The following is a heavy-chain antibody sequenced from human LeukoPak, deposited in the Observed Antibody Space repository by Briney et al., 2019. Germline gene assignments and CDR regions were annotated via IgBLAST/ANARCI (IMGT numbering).Heavy chain of an antibody. D-gene: IGHD3-22*01. J-gene: IGHJ6*02. CDR2: IYPGDSDT. CDR1: GYSFTSYW. V-gene: IGHV5-51*01. Sequence: GESLKISCKGSGYSFTSYWIGWVRQMPGKGLEWMGIIYPGDSDTRYSSSFQGQVTISADKSISTAYLQWSSLKASDTAMYYCARHFPYYDGSGSYYYYGMDVWGQGTTVTVSS. CDR3: ARHFPYYDGSGSYYYYGMDV.